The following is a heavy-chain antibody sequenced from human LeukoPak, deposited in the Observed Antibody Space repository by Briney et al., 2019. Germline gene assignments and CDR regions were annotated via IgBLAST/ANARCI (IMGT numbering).Heavy chain of an antibody. D-gene: IGHD6-13*01. CDR3: ARDTGQQRTVRFDP. CDR1: GGSISSSSYY. J-gene: IGHJ5*02. V-gene: IGHV4-39*07. Sequence: PSETLSLTCTVSGGSISSSSYYWGWIRQPPGKGLEWIGSIYYSGSTYYNPSLKSRVTISVDTSKNQFSLKLSSVTAADTAVYYCARDTGQQRTVRFDPWGQGTLVTVSS. CDR2: IYYSGST.